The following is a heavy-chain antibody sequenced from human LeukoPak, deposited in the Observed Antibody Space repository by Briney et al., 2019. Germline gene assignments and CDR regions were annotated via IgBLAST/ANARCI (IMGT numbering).Heavy chain of an antibody. J-gene: IGHJ4*02. D-gene: IGHD3-22*01. CDR2: IYYSGST. V-gene: IGHV4-39*01. CDR3: ASLKYHYDSSGYYLDH. Sequence: SETLSLTCTVSGGSISSSSYYWGWIRQPPGKGLEWIGSIYYSGSTYYNPSLKSRVTISVDTSKNQFSLKLSSVTAADTAVYYCASLKYHYDSSGYYLDHWGQGTLVTVSS. CDR1: GGSISSSSYY.